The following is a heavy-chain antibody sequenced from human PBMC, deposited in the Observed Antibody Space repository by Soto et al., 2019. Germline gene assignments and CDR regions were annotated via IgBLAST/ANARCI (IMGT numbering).Heavy chain of an antibody. CDR1: GGSIIGGGYS. CDR2: IYHSGST. V-gene: IGHV4-30-2*01. D-gene: IGHD3-16*01. Sequence: SETLSLTCSVSGGSIIGGGYSWSWIRQAPGKGLEWIGYIYHSGSTYYNPSLKSRVTISVDRSKNQFSLKLSSVTAADTAVYYCARVGMGGYYFYYWGPGTLVTVSS. CDR3: ARVGMGGYYFYY. J-gene: IGHJ4*02.